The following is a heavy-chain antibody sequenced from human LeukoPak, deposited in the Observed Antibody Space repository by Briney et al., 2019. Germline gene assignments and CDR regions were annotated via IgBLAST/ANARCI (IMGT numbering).Heavy chain of an antibody. CDR1: GFTFSSYG. V-gene: IGHV3-30*02. Sequence: GGSLRLSCAASGFTFSSYGMHWVRQAPGKGLEWVAFIRYDGSNKYYADSVKGRFTISRDNSKNSLYLQMNSLRAEDTAVYYCARLGYYYMDVWGKGTTVAISS. D-gene: IGHD3-16*01. J-gene: IGHJ6*03. CDR2: IRYDGSNK. CDR3: ARLGYYYMDV.